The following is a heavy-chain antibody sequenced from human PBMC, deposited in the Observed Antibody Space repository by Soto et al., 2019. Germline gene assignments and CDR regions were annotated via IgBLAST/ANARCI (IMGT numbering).Heavy chain of an antibody. Sequence: PGGSLSLSWAASGFIFSGYSRNWVRQAPGKGLEWVSFISYSSNYIYYADSVKGRFTISRDNAKNSLYLQMNSLRAEDTAVYHCARGRYGDYANWFDPWGQGTLVTVSS. CDR3: ARGRYGDYANWFDP. D-gene: IGHD4-17*01. J-gene: IGHJ5*02. CDR2: ISYSSNYI. CDR1: GFIFSGYS. V-gene: IGHV3-21*01.